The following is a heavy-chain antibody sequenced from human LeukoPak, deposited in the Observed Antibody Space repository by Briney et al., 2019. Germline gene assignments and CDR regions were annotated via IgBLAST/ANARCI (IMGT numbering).Heavy chain of an antibody. D-gene: IGHD4-17*01. CDR2: IYDSGST. CDR1: GGSIRSSYYY. J-gene: IGHJ4*02. CDR3: ARRYGDYELELDFDY. Sequence: SETLSLTCTVSGGSIRSSYYYWGWIRQPPGKGLEWIGSIYDSGSTYYNPSLKSRVTISVDTSKNQFSLKLSSVTAADTAVYYCARRYGDYELELDFDYWGQGTLVTVSS. V-gene: IGHV4-39*07.